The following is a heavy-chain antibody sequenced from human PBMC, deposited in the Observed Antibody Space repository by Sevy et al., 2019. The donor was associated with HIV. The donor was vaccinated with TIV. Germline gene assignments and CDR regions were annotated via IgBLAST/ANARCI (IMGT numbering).Heavy chain of an antibody. CDR2: IQYDGSNK. V-gene: IGHV3-30*02. CDR1: GFSFSSYG. D-gene: IGHD2-21*01. Sequence: GGSLRLSCAASGFSFSSYGMHWVRQAPGKGLEWMSYIQYDGSNKDYADSVKGRFTISRDNSKNTLYRQMNSLRVEDTAVFYCGKEGGGEGGDHWGQGTLVTVSS. CDR3: GKEGGGEGGDH. J-gene: IGHJ4*02.